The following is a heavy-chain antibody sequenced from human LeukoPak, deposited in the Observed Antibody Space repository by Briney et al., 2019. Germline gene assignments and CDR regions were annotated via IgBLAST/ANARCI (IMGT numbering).Heavy chain of an antibody. V-gene: IGHV1-2*06. D-gene: IGHD6-13*01. J-gene: IGHJ5*02. CDR3: ARDRRIAPAANWFDP. Sequence: ASVKVSCKASGYTFTGYYMHWVRQAPGQGLEWMGRINPNSGGTNYAQKFQGRVTMTRDTSISTAYMELSRLRSDGTAVYYCARDRRIAPAANWFDPWGQGTLVTVSS. CDR1: GYTFTGYY. CDR2: INPNSGGT.